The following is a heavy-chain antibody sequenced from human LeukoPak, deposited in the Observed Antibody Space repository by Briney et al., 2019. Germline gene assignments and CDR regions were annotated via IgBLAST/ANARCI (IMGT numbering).Heavy chain of an antibody. J-gene: IGHJ1*01. Sequence: SETLSLTCGVYGGSFNGYYWTWIRQPPGKGLEWIGEISHSGSTNYSPSLKGRVTISLDTSKNQVSLNLNSMTASDTAVYYCTRKGRGSGPFQHWGQGTLVTVSS. V-gene: IGHV4-34*01. CDR2: ISHSGST. D-gene: IGHD6-19*01. CDR1: GGSFNGYY. CDR3: TRKGRGSGPFQH.